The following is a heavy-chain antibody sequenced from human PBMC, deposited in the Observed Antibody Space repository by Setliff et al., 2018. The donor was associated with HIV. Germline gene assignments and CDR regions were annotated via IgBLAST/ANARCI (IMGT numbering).Heavy chain of an antibody. Sequence: ASVKVSCKASGYTFISYYMHWVRQAPGQGLEWMGQINPNSGGTNYAPKFQGRITMTTGTSITTAYMELRSLRSDDTAVYYCARPRGYFDYWGQGTLVTVSS. V-gene: IGHV1-2*06. J-gene: IGHJ4*02. CDR3: ARPRGYFDY. CDR1: GYTFISYY. CDR2: INPNSGGT.